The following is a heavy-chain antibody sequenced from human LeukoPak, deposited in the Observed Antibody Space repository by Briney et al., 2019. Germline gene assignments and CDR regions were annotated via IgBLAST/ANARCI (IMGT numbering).Heavy chain of an antibody. D-gene: IGHD3-10*01. CDR2: ISGSGGST. Sequence: GGSLRLSCAASGFTFSSYAMSWVRQAPGKGLEWVSAISGSGGSTYYADSVKGRSTISRDNSKNTLYLQMNSLRAEDTAVYYCAKDPSYGSGSYSLGYWGQGTLVTVSS. J-gene: IGHJ4*02. CDR3: AKDPSYGSGSYSLGY. CDR1: GFTFSSYA. V-gene: IGHV3-23*01.